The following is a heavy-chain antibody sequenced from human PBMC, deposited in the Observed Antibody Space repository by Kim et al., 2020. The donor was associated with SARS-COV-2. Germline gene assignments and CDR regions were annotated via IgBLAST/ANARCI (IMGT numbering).Heavy chain of an antibody. D-gene: IGHD4-17*01. J-gene: IGHJ4*02. CDR1: GFTVSSNY. Sequence: GGSLRLSCAASGFTVSSNYMSWVRRAPGKGLEWVSIIYTGGTTYYADSVKGRFTISRDNSRNTLYLHMHSLRPEDTAVYYCAAVGDYGLNFDHWGQGTLVTVSS. V-gene: IGHV3-66*02. CDR2: IYTGGTT. CDR3: AAVGDYGLNFDH.